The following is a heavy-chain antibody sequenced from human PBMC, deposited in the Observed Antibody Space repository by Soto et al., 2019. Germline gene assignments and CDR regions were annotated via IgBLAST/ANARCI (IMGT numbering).Heavy chain of an antibody. V-gene: IGHV3-11*06. CDR2: ISSSGHYT. D-gene: IGHD4-17*01. J-gene: IGHJ6*02. CDR3: ARGLDGMDV. Sequence: QVQLVESGGGLVKPGGSLRLSCAASGITFSDYYMSWIRQAPGKGLEWVSYISSSGHYTGHVDSVRGRFTTSRDNARNSLYLRMNSVRVEDSAVYYCARGLDGMDVWGQGTTVTVSS. CDR1: GITFSDYY.